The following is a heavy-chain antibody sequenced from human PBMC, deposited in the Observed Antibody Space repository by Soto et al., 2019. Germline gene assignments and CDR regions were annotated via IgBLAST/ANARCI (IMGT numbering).Heavy chain of an antibody. J-gene: IGHJ5*02. CDR2: IYYSGST. CDR3: ARGSTTGGWNWFDP. D-gene: IGHD3-16*01. V-gene: IGHV4-38-2*01. CDR1: GYSISSGDF. Sequence: SETLSLTCAVSGYSISSGDFWSWIRQPPGKGLEWIGSIYYSGSTYYNPSLKSRVTISVDRSKNQFSLKLSSVTAADTAVYYCARGSTTGGWNWFDPWGQGTLVTVS.